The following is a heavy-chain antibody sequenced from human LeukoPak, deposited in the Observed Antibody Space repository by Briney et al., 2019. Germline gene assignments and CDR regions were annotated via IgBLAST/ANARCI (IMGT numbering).Heavy chain of an antibody. CDR2: IYYSGST. Sequence: PSETLSLTCTVSGGSISSSSYYWGWIRQPPGKGLEWIGSIYYSGSTYYNPSLKSRVTISVDTSKNQFSLKLSFVTAADTAVYYCARGVDGYKRWFDPWGQGTLVTVSS. CDR3: ARGVDGYKRWFDP. D-gene: IGHD5-24*01. V-gene: IGHV4-39*01. CDR1: GGSISSSSYY. J-gene: IGHJ5*02.